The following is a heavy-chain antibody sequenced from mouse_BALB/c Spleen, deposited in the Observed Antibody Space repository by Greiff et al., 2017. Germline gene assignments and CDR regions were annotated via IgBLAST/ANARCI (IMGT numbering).Heavy chain of an antibody. J-gene: IGHJ3*01. V-gene: IGHV3-2*02. CDR3: ARGGSSYVRVWFAY. CDR1: GYSITSDYA. CDR2: ISYSGST. D-gene: IGHD1-1*01. Sequence: EVKLLESGPGLVKPSQSLSLTCTVTGYSITSDYAWNWIRQFPGNKLEWMGYISYSGSTSYNPSLKSRISITRDTSKNQFFLQLNSVTTEDTATYYCARGGSSYVRVWFAYWGQGTLVTVSA.